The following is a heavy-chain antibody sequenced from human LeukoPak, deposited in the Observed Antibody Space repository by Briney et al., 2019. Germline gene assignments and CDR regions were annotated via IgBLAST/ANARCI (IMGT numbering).Heavy chain of an antibody. CDR1: GYTFTSYG. CDR3: ARDKAFGTKGDYFDY. CDR2: ISAYNGNT. D-gene: IGHD1-7*01. V-gene: IGHV1-18*01. Sequence: ASVKVSCKASGYTFTSYGISWVRQAPGQGLEWMGWISAYNGNTNYAQKLQGRVTMTTDTSTSTAYMELRSLRSDDTAVYYCARDKAFGTKGDYFDYWGQGTLVTVSS. J-gene: IGHJ4*02.